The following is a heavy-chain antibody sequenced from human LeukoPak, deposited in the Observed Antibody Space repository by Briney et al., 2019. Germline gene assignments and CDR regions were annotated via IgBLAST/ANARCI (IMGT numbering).Heavy chain of an antibody. CDR3: ARHDSNYVGYFDN. CDR1: GGFINNYY. D-gene: IGHD1-7*01. J-gene: IGHJ4*02. CDR2: IYASGST. Sequence: SETLSLTCTVSGGFINNYYWSWIRQPPGKGLEWLGYIYASGSTKFNPALQTRVTISVDTSKNQFSLKLSSGTAADTAVYYCARHDSNYVGYFDNWGQGTLVTVAS. V-gene: IGHV4-4*09.